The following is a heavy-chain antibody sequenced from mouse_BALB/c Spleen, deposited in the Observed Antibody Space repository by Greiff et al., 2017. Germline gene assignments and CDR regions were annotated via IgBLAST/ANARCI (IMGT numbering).Heavy chain of an antibody. CDR1: GYTFTSYW. CDR2: INPSTGYT. CDR3: ARWDYGNDY. Sequence: LEESGAELAKPGASVKMSCKASGYTFTSYWMHWVKQRPGQGLEWIGYINPSTGYTEYNQKFKDKATLTADKSSSTAYMQLSSLTSEDSAVYYCARWDYGNDYWGQGTTLTVSS. D-gene: IGHD2-1*01. J-gene: IGHJ2*01. V-gene: IGHV1-7*01.